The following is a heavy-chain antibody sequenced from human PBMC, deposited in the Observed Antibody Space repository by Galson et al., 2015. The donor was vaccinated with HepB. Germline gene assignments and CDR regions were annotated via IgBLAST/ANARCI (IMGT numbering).Heavy chain of an antibody. J-gene: IGHJ4*02. CDR1: GGSFSGNY. D-gene: IGHD2-2*01. CDR3: ARVAPIVVVPAALSSPVTAPGPIDN. V-gene: IGHV4-34*01. Sequence: ETLSLTCAVYGGSFSGNYWTWIRQPPGKGLEWIGQIDHSGRSNYNPSLRSRVTISIDTSKNQFSLKVTSMSAADTAVYYCARVAPIVVVPAALSSPVTAPGPIDNWSQGTLVTVSS. CDR2: IDHSGRS.